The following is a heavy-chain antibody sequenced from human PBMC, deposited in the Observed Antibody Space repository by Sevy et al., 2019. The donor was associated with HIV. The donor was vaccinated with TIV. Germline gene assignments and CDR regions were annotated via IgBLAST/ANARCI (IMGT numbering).Heavy chain of an antibody. CDR2: IYSGGST. Sequence: GGSLRLSCAASGFTVSSNYMSWVRQAPGKGLEWVSVIYSGGSTYYADSVKGRFTISRDNSKNTLYLQMNSLRAEDKAVYYCARVRGTDEYSSSPSSGAAFDIWGQGTMVTVSS. CDR1: GFTVSSNY. J-gene: IGHJ3*02. D-gene: IGHD6-6*01. V-gene: IGHV3-53*01. CDR3: ARVRGTDEYSSSPSSGAAFDI.